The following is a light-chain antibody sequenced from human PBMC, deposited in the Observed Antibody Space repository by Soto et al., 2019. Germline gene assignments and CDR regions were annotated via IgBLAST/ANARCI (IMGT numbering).Light chain of an antibody. J-gene: IGKJ4*01. V-gene: IGKV3-15*01. Sequence: EIVMQQSPATLSVSPGERTTRSCRASQSVGRNLAWYQQKPGQAPRLLIYGASTRATGIPARFSGSGSGTEFTLTISSLQSEDFAIYSCQQYNHWPPLTFGGGTKVEIK. CDR2: GAS. CDR1: QSVGRN. CDR3: QQYNHWPPLT.